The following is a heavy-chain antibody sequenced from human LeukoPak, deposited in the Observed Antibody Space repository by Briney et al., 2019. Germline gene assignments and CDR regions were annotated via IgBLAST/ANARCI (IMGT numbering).Heavy chain of an antibody. CDR3: AKDAYGSGSYAPIDP. Sequence: GGSLRLSCAASGFTFSSYAMSWVRQAPGKGLEWVPAISGSGGSTYYADSVKGRFTISRDNSKNTLYLQMNSLRAEDTAVYYCAKDAYGSGSYAPIDPWGQGTLVTVSS. CDR1: GFTFSSYA. V-gene: IGHV3-23*01. J-gene: IGHJ5*02. D-gene: IGHD3-10*01. CDR2: ISGSGGST.